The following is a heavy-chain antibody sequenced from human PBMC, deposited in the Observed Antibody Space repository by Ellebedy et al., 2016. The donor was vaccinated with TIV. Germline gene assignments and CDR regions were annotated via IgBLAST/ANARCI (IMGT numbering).Heavy chain of an antibody. Sequence: GESLKISCAASGFTFSSYAMSWVRQAPGKGLEWVSTISSTGSRTYYADSVEGRLIISRDNYKKKLYLQMNSLRAEDTAVYYCAKGRGGGSDTSAPRYYFDYWGLGTLVTVSS. D-gene: IGHD3-22*01. V-gene: IGHV3-23*01. CDR2: ISSTGSRT. CDR1: GFTFSSYA. J-gene: IGHJ4*02. CDR3: AKGRGGGSDTSAPRYYFDY.